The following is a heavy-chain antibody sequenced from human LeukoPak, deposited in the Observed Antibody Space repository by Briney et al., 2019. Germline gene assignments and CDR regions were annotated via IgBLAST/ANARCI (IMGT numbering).Heavy chain of an antibody. CDR1: GYTFTGYY. J-gene: IGHJ6*03. CDR2: INPNMGAT. D-gene: IGHD2-2*01. Sequence: ASLSVSCKASGYTFTGYYMHWVRQAPGQGLEWMGWINPNMGATNYAQKFQGRVTMTRDTSISTAYMELSRLRSDDTAVYYCARGGPAARRLNYYYMDVWGKGTTVPVSS. V-gene: IGHV1-2*02. CDR3: ARGGPAARRLNYYYMDV.